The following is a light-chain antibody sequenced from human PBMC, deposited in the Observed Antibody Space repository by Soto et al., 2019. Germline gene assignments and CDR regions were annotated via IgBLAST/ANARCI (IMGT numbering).Light chain of an antibody. CDR2: GAS. Sequence: EIVMTQSPATLSVSPGERATLPCRASQSVSSNLAWYQQKPGQAPRLLIYGASTRATGIPARFSGSGSGTEFTLTISSLQSEDFAFYFCQQYNNWPWTFGQGTKVGIK. V-gene: IGKV3-15*01. CDR1: QSVSSN. CDR3: QQYNNWPWT. J-gene: IGKJ1*01.